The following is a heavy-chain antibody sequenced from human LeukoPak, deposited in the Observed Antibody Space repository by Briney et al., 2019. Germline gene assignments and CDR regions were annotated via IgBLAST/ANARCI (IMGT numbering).Heavy chain of an antibody. CDR2: MSVGSGLI. CDR3: AREFEGTASGAGY. CDR1: GFIFSRYS. Sequence: TGGSLRLSCAASGFIFSRYSMNWVRKAPGKGLEWVASMSVGSGLIYYAESVRGRFTVSRDNAKNSLYLQMKSLRADDTAVYYCAREFEGTASGAGYWGQGTLVTVSS. V-gene: IGHV3-21*01. J-gene: IGHJ4*02. D-gene: IGHD3-16*01.